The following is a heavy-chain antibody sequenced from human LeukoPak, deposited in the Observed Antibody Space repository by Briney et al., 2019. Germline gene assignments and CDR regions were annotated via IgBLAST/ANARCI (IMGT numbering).Heavy chain of an antibody. J-gene: IGHJ4*02. CDR1: GFTFINYS. Sequence: GGSLRLSCTASGFTFINYSMNWVRQAPGKGLEWVSSISTNSAFIYYAGSVRGRFTISRDNAKNTLYLQMNSLRVDDTAVYYCARDRTTTQWRHVDDYWGQGTLVTVSS. D-gene: IGHD6-19*01. CDR2: ISTNSAFI. CDR3: ARDRTTTQWRHVDDY. V-gene: IGHV3-21*01.